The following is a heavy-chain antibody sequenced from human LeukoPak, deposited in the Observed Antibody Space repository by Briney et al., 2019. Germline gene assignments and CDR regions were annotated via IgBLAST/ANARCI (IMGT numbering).Heavy chain of an antibody. CDR2: ISSSSSYI. CDR1: GFTFSTYS. Sequence: GGSLRLSCAASGFTFSTYSMNWVRQAPGKGLVWDSSISSSSSYIYYADSVRGRFTISRDNSKNTLYLQMNSLRAEDTAVYYCARVDTTVTTADYWGQGTLVTVSS. J-gene: IGHJ4*02. D-gene: IGHD4-17*01. V-gene: IGHV3-21*01. CDR3: ARVDTTVTTADY.